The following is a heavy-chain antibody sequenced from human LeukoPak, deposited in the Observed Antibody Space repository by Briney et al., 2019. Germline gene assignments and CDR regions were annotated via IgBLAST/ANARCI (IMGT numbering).Heavy chain of an antibody. CDR2: IYNSGSL. V-gene: IGHV4-59*01. Sequence: PSETLSLTCTVSGGSISGYYWSWIRQAPGKGLEWIGYIYNSGSLNYNPSLKSRVTIAVDTSENQCSLKLPSVTAADTAVYYCARSPLISSGWLGLDSWGQGILVTVSS. J-gene: IGHJ4*02. CDR1: GGSISGYY. CDR3: ARSPLISSGWLGLDS. D-gene: IGHD6-19*01.